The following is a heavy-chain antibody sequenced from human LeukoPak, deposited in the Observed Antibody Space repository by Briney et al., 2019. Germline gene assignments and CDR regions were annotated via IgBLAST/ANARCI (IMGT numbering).Heavy chain of an antibody. CDR3: ARYYDSSGNFDY. CDR1: GYTFTSYD. Sequence: ASVKVSCKASGYTFTSYDINWVRQAPGQGLEWMGWISAYNGNTNYAQKLQGRVTMTTDTSTSTAYMELSSLRSEDTAVYYCARYYDSSGNFDYWGQGTLVTVSS. D-gene: IGHD3-22*01. CDR2: ISAYNGNT. J-gene: IGHJ4*02. V-gene: IGHV1-18*01.